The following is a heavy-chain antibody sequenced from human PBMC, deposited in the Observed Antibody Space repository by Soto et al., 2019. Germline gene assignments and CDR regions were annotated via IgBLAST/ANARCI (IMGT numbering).Heavy chain of an antibody. D-gene: IGHD5-12*01. CDR1: GGSISSYY. CDR3: ARCHSGYPYYFDY. J-gene: IGHJ4*02. CDR2: ISYSGST. Sequence: QVQLQESGPGLVKPSETLSLTCTVSGGSISSYYWSWIRQPPGKGLEWIGYISYSGSTNYNPSLKSRVTISIDTSKNQFSLKLSSVTAADTAVYYCARCHSGYPYYFDYWGQGTLVTVSS. V-gene: IGHV4-59*01.